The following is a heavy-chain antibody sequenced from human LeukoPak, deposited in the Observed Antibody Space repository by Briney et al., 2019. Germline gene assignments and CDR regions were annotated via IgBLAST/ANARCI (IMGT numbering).Heavy chain of an antibody. CDR1: GFTFSSYS. D-gene: IGHD3-22*01. V-gene: IGHV3-21*01. Sequence: KSGGSLRLSCAASGFTFSSYSMNWVRQAPGKGLEWVSSISSRSSYIYYADSVKGRFTISRDNAKNSLYLQMNSLRAEDTAVYCRSRDQLYYYDSSGYLTPPFDYWGQGTLVTVSS. J-gene: IGHJ4*02. CDR3: SRDQLYYYDSSGYLTPPFDY. CDR2: ISSRSSYI.